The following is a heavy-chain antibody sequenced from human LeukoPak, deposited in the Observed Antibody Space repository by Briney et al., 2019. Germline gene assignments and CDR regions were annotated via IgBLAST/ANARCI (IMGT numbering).Heavy chain of an antibody. CDR1: GGSISSSSYY. CDR2: IYYSGNT. J-gene: IGHJ4*02. Sequence: SETLSLTCTVSGGSISSSSYYWDWIRQPPGKGLEWIGSIYYSGNTYYNSSLKSRVTISVDTSKNQFSLKLSSVTAADTAVYYCARVSVITQYNGSPDYFASWGQGTLLTVSS. D-gene: IGHD1-26*01. CDR3: ARVSVITQYNGSPDYFAS. V-gene: IGHV4-39*07.